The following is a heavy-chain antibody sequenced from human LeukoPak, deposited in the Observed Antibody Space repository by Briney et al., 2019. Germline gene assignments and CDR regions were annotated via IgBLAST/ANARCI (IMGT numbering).Heavy chain of an antibody. D-gene: IGHD3-3*01. Sequence: GGSLRLSCAASGITFSSYAMTWVRHAPGKRLEWVATIKQDGGEKYYVDSVKGRFTISRDNAKNSLSLQMSSLRAEDTAVYYCARDRNTDFWSGYYTNYFDYWGQGTLVIVSS. CDR3: ARDRNTDFWSGYYTNYFDY. CDR1: GITFSSYA. J-gene: IGHJ4*02. V-gene: IGHV3-7*01. CDR2: IKQDGGEK.